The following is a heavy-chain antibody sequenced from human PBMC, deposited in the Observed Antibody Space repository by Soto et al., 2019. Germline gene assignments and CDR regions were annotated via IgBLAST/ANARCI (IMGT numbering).Heavy chain of an antibody. Sequence: GASVKVSCKASGYTFTSYGISWVRQAPGQGLEWMGWISAYNGNTNYAQKLQGRVTMTTDTSTSTAYMELRSLRSDDTAVYYCASPSVHELGYCSSTRCYGAFDIWGQGTMVTVSS. CDR2: ISAYNGNT. D-gene: IGHD2-2*01. CDR3: ASPSVHELGYCSSTRCYGAFDI. J-gene: IGHJ3*02. V-gene: IGHV1-18*01. CDR1: GYTFTSYG.